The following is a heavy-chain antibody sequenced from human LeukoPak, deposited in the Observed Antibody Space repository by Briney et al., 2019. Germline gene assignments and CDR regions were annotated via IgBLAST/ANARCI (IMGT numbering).Heavy chain of an antibody. CDR3: ARAPGLHRSTWSYYYIDV. CDR2: ISSSGSTI. J-gene: IGHJ6*03. Sequence: GGSLRLSCAASGFTFSSYEMNWVRQAPGKGLEWVSYISSSGSTIYYADSVKGRFTISRDNAKNSLYLQMNGLRAEDTAVYYCARAPGLHRSTWSYYYIDVWGKGTTITISS. V-gene: IGHV3-48*03. CDR1: GFTFSSYE. D-gene: IGHD4-11*01.